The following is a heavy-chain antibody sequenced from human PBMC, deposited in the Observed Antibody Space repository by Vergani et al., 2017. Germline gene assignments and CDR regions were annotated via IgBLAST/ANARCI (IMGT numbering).Heavy chain of an antibody. CDR2: ISSNGGST. D-gene: IGHD7-27*01. CDR1: GFTFSSYA. CDR3: ARGDEVDEHLGLDY. Sequence: EVQLVESGGGLVQPGGSLRLSCAASGFTFSSYAMHWVRQAPGKGLEYVSAISSNGGSTYYANSVKGRFTISRDNSKNTLYLQMGSLRAEDMAVYYCARGDEVDEHLGLDYWGQGTLVTVSS. J-gene: IGHJ4*02. V-gene: IGHV3-64*01.